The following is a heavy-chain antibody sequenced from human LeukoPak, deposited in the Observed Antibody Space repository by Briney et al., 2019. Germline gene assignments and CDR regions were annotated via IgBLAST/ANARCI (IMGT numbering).Heavy chain of an antibody. Sequence: SETLSLTCAVSGGSISSSNWWRWVRQPPGKGLEWIEEIYHSGTTNYNPSLKSRVTISVDKSKNQFSLKLSSVTAADTAVYYCARELGYCSGGSCYPISWGQGTLVTVSS. CDR2: IYHSGTT. CDR1: GGSISSSNW. CDR3: ARELGYCSGGSCYPIS. J-gene: IGHJ4*02. V-gene: IGHV4-4*02. D-gene: IGHD2-15*01.